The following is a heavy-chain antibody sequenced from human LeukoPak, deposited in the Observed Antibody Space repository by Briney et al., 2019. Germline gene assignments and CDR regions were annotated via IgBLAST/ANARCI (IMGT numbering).Heavy chain of an antibody. CDR1: GFTFSNYA. CDR3: TKGGTEPYRDNAFDI. Sequence: GSLRLSCAASGFTFSNYAIHWVRQAPGKGLEWVAIIWHDGSNKYYADSVKGRFTISRDNSKNPLYLQMNSLRAEDTAMYYCTKGGTEPYRDNAFDIWGLGTMVTVSS. V-gene: IGHV3-33*06. CDR2: IWHDGSNK. J-gene: IGHJ3*02. D-gene: IGHD4-11*01.